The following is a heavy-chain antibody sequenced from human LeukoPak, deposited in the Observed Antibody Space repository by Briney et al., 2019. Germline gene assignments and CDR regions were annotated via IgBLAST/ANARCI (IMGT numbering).Heavy chain of an antibody. CDR2: IRYDGSNK. CDR3: AKGEGWQQPYYYYMDV. Sequence: PGGSLRLSCAASGFSFSVYWMHWVRQAPGKGLEWVAFIRYDGSNKYYADSVKGRFTISRDNSKNTLYLQMNSLRAEDTAVYYCAKGEGWQQPYYYYMDVWGKGTTVTFSS. D-gene: IGHD6-13*01. CDR1: GFSFSVYW. V-gene: IGHV3-30*02. J-gene: IGHJ6*03.